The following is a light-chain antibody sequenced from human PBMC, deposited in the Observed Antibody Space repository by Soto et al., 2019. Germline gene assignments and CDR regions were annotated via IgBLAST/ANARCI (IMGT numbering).Light chain of an antibody. J-gene: IGKJ5*01. V-gene: IGKV3-20*01. CDR3: QQYGSSPPIT. Sequence: DMVMTQSPATLSVSPGERATLSCRASQSVSSSLAWYQQKPGRSPRLLIYGASSRATGIPDRFSGSGSGTEFTLTISRLEPEDFAVYFCQQYGSSPPITFGQGTRLEIK. CDR1: QSVSSS. CDR2: GAS.